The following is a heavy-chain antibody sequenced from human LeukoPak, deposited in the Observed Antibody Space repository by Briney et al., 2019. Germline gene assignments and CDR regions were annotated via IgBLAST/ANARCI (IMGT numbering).Heavy chain of an antibody. Sequence: GGSLRLSCTASGFTFGDYAMSWFRQAPGKGLEWVGFIRAKTYGGTTQCAASVKDRFTISRDDSKSIAYLQMNSLKTEDTAVYYCARADYGGNAGGFWGQGTLVTVSS. J-gene: IGHJ4*02. D-gene: IGHD4-23*01. V-gene: IGHV3-49*03. CDR1: GFTFGDYA. CDR3: ARADYGGNAGGF. CDR2: IRAKTYGGTT.